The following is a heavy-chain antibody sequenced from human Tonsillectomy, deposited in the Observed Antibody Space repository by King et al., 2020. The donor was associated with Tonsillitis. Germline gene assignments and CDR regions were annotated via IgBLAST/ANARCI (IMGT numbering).Heavy chain of an antibody. CDR2: ISGSGGST. D-gene: IGHD2-15*01. Sequence: VQLVESGGGLVQPGGSLRLSCAASGFTFSNYAMSWVRQAPGKGLEWVSVISGSGGSTYYADSVKGRFTISRDNSKNTLYLQMNRLRAEDTAVYYCAKDPIFAHSGALFDYWGQGTLVTVSS. V-gene: IGHV3-23*04. CDR1: GFTFSNYA. J-gene: IGHJ4*02. CDR3: AKDPIFAHSGALFDY.